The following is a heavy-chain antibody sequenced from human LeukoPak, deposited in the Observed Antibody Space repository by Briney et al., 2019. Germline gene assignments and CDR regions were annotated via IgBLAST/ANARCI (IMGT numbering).Heavy chain of an antibody. CDR2: IKHDGSEK. V-gene: IGHV3-7*01. Sequence: GGSLRLSCAASGFTFSSNWMSWVRQAPGRGLEWVANIKHDGSEKYYVDSVKGRFTISRDNAKNSLYLQMNSLRAEDTAVYYCAKGRVDYYDSSDAFDIWGQGTMVTVSS. CDR3: AKGRVDYYDSSDAFDI. D-gene: IGHD3-22*01. J-gene: IGHJ3*02. CDR1: GFTFSSNW.